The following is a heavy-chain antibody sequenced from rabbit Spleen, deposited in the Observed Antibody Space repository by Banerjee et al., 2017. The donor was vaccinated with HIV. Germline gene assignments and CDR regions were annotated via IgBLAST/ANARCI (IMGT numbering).Heavy chain of an antibody. Sequence: QSLEESGGDLVKPEASLTLTCTASGFSFSSSDYMRWVRQAPGKGVEWISCIAGSSSGFTYSATWAKGRFTCSKTSSTTVTLQMTSLTVADTATYFCARDSGSSFSSYGMDLWGPGTLVTVS. CDR1: GFSFSSSDY. CDR2: IAGSSSGFT. J-gene: IGHJ6*01. CDR3: ARDSGSSFSSYGMDL. D-gene: IGHD8-1*01. V-gene: IGHV1S40*01.